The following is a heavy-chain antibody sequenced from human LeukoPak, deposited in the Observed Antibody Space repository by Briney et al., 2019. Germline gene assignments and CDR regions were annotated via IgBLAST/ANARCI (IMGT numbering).Heavy chain of an antibody. CDR3: AKVRSAVVAAATNY. Sequence: GGCLSLSCAASGFTFSNYAMSWVRQAPGKGLEWVSVISGSGGSTYHADSVKGRLTISRDNSNNTLYLQMNSLRAEDTAIYYCAKVRSAVVAAATNYWGQGTLVTVS. CDR1: GFTFSNYA. J-gene: IGHJ4*02. V-gene: IGHV3-23*01. D-gene: IGHD2-15*01. CDR2: ISGSGGST.